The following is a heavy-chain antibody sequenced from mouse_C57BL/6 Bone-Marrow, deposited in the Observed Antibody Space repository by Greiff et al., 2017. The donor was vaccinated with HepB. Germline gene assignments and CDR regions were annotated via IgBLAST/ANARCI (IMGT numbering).Heavy chain of an antibody. V-gene: IGHV5-6*01. J-gene: IGHJ4*01. CDR2: ISSGGSYT. D-gene: IGHD2-13*01. CDR3: ARRDLYYAMDY. Sequence: VQLQQSGGDLVKPGASLKLSCAASGFTFSSYGMPWVRQTPDKRLEWVATISSGGSYTYYHDSVKGRVTISGDNAKNTLYLQMSSLKSEDTAVYYCARRDLYYAMDYWGQGTSVTVSS. CDR1: GFTFSSYG.